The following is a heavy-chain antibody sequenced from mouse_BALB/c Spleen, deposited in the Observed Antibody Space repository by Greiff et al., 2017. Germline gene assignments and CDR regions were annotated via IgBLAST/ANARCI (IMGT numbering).Heavy chain of an antibody. Sequence: QVQLKESGPGLVAPSQSLSITCTVSGFSLTSYGVHWVRQPPGKGLEWLGVIWAGGSTNYNSALMSRLSISKDNSKSQVFLKMNSLQTDDTAMYYCARDHYGSSWYFDVWGAGTTVTVSS. D-gene: IGHD1-1*01. CDR3: ARDHYGSSWYFDV. CDR1: GFSLTSYG. V-gene: IGHV2-9*02. CDR2: IWAGGST. J-gene: IGHJ1*01.